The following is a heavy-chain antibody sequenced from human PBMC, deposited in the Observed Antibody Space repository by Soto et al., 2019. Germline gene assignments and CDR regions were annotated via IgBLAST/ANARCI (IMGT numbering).Heavy chain of an antibody. CDR1: GYTFTSYG. Sequence: ASVKVSCKASGYTFTSYGISWVRQAPGQGLEWMGWISAYNGNTNYAQKLQGRVTMTTDTSTSTAYMELRSLRSDGTAVYYCATGRAYCGGDCFNFDYWGQGTLVTVSS. J-gene: IGHJ4*02. V-gene: IGHV1-18*01. D-gene: IGHD2-21*02. CDR3: ATGRAYCGGDCFNFDY. CDR2: ISAYNGNT.